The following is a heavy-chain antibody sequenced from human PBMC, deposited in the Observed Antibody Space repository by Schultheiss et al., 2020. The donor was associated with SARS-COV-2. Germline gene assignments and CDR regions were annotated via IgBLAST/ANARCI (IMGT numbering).Heavy chain of an antibody. J-gene: IGHJ6*02. CDR2: ISAYNGNT. CDR1: GYTFTSYG. V-gene: IGHV1-18*01. CDR3: ARLMVYATDGMDV. D-gene: IGHD2-8*01. Sequence: GESLKISCKASGYTFTSYGISWVRQAPGQGLEWMGWISAYNGNTNYAQKLQGRVTMTTDTSTSTAYMELRSLRSDDTAVYYCARLMVYATDGMDVWGQGTTITVAS.